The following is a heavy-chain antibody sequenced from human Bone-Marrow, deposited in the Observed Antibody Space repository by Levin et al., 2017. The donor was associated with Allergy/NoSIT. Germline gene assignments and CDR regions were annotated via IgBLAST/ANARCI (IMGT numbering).Heavy chain of an antibody. J-gene: IGHJ6*02. Sequence: GGSLRLSCAASGLSFSNYDMNWVRQAPGKGLEWVSSISGGSSRIYYADSVKGRFTISRDNAKNSLYLQMNSLRVEDTAVYYCASWAMFYYDGSDFDYFYYGMDVWSQGTTVTVSS. CDR2: ISGGSSRI. CDR1: GLSFSNYD. CDR3: ASWAMFYYDGSDFDYFYYGMDV. V-gene: IGHV3-21*06. D-gene: IGHD3-16*01.